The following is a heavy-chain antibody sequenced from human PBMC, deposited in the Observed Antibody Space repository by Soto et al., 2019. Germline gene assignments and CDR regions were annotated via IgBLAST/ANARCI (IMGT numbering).Heavy chain of an antibody. D-gene: IGHD2-2*01. Sequence: QNTLKESGPTLVKPTQTLTLTCTFSGFSLSNPGVGMGWVRQPPGKALQWLAVIYWNDDRRYSPSLKTRLTITKDTSKNQVVLTMTDMDPVDTATYYCAHGGPAASLDFWGQGTLVTVSS. J-gene: IGHJ4*02. CDR3: AHGGPAASLDF. V-gene: IGHV2-5*01. CDR2: IYWNDDR. CDR1: GFSLSNPGVG.